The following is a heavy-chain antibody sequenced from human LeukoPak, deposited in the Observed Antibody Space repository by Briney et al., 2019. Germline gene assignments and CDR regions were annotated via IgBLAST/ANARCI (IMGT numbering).Heavy chain of an antibody. V-gene: IGHV3-7*05. CDR3: ARDNSLLYCSGGSCFYGDYAYFDY. J-gene: IGHJ4*02. Sequence: GGSLRLSCAASGFTFSSCWMSWVRQAPGKGLEWVANIKQDGSEKYYVDSVKGRFTISRDNAKNSLYLQMNSLRAEDTAVYYCARDNSLLYCSGGSCFYGDYAYFDYWGQGTLVTVSS. D-gene: IGHD2-15*01. CDR2: IKQDGSEK. CDR1: GFTFSSCW.